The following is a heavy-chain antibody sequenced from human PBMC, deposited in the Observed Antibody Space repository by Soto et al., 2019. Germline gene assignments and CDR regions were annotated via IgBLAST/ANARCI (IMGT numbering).Heavy chain of an antibody. J-gene: IGHJ4*02. V-gene: IGHV1-3*01. CDR2: INAGNGNT. CDR3: ARDRWGSGYYIDY. D-gene: IGHD3-22*01. Sequence: ASVKVSCKASGYTFTSYAMHWVRQAPGQRLEWMGWINAGNGNTKYSQKFQGRVTITRDTSASTAYMELSSLRSEDTAVYYCARDRWGSGYYIDYWGQGTLVTVSS. CDR1: GYTFTSYA.